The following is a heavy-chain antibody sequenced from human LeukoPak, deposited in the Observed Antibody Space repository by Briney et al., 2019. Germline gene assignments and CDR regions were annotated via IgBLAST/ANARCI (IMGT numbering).Heavy chain of an antibody. CDR2: IDTNSGDT. CDR1: GYTFTAYY. J-gene: IGHJ4*02. D-gene: IGHD6-19*01. V-gene: IGHV1-2*06. Sequence: ASVKVSCKASGYTFTAYYMHSVRHAPGQGLEWIGRIDTNSGDTNFAQKFQGRVNMTRDTSITTAYMELSRLRSDDTAVYYCARVIAAVTSKGVLHYWGQGTLVTVSS. CDR3: ARVIAAVTSKGVLHY.